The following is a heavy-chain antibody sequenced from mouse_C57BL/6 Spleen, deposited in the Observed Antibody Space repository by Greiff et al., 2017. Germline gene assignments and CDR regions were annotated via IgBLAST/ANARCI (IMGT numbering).Heavy chain of an antibody. CDR1: GFTFSSYG. CDR2: ISSGGSYT. V-gene: IGHV5-6*02. D-gene: IGHD2-5*01. CDR3: SRGGAYYSNYDAMDY. Sequence: EVKVVESGGDLVKPGGSLKLSCAASGFTFSSYGMSWVRQTPDKRLEWVATISSGGSYTYYPDSVKGRFTISRDNAKNTLYLQMSSLKSEDTAMYYCSRGGAYYSNYDAMDYWGQGTSVTVSS. J-gene: IGHJ4*01.